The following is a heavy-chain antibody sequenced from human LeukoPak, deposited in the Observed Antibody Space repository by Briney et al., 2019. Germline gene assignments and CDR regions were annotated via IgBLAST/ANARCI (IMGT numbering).Heavy chain of an antibody. CDR3: ARALATVTSRRYYYGMDV. J-gene: IGHJ6*02. CDR1: GFAFSSYD. CDR2: IGTAGDP. D-gene: IGHD4-11*01. Sequence: GGSLRLSCAASGFAFSSYDMHWVRQATGKGLGWVSAIGTAGDPYYPGSVKGRFTISRENAKNSLYLQMNSLRAGDTAVYYCARALATVTSRRYYYGMDVWGQGTTVTVSS. V-gene: IGHV3-13*05.